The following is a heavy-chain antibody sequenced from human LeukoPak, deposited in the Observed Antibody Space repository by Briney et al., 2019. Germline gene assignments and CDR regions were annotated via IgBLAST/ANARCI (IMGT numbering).Heavy chain of an antibody. J-gene: IGHJ4*02. CDR2: ISDYNGKT. D-gene: IGHD2-2*01. Sequence: ASVNVSCKASGYILTSYEISWVRQAPGQGLEWMGYISDYNGKTIYAQKVQDRVTMTTDTSTSTAYMEMRSLRSDDAAVYYCARWGGTYQTYFDYWGQGTLVTVSS. V-gene: IGHV1-18*01. CDR1: GYILTSYE. CDR3: ARWGGTYQTYFDY.